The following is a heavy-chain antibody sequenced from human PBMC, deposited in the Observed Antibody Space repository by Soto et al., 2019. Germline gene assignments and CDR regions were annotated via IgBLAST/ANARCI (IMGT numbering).Heavy chain of an antibody. J-gene: IGHJ6*02. D-gene: IGHD3-10*01. CDR1: GYTFTGYH. Sequence: EASVKVSCKASGYTFTGYHMHWVRQAPGQGLEWMGWINPNSGGTNYAQKFQGWVTMTRDTSISTAYMELSRLRSDDTAVYYCARENYRFGELLPPYYYYGMDVWGQGTTVTVSS. CDR2: INPNSGGT. V-gene: IGHV1-2*04. CDR3: ARENYRFGELLPPYYYYGMDV.